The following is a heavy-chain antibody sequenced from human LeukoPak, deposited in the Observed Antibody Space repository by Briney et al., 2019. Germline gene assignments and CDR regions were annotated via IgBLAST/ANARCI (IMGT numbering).Heavy chain of an antibody. Sequence: PSQTLSLTCTVSGGSIRSGSYYWSWIRQPAGKGLEWIGRIYTRGSVNYSPSLRSRVTISMDTAKNLLSLKLTSVTAADTAIYYCAGVRAGYSSPPFFDPWGLGILVTVSS. J-gene: IGHJ5*02. D-gene: IGHD6-13*01. V-gene: IGHV4-61*02. CDR1: GGSIRSGSYY. CDR3: AGVRAGYSSPPFFDP. CDR2: IYTRGSV.